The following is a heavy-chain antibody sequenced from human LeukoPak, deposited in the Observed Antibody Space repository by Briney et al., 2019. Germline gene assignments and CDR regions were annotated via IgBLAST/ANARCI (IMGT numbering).Heavy chain of an antibody. CDR3: ARDIPSGYFDY. Sequence: PSETLSLTCTVSGGSISSYYWGWIRQPPGKGLEWIGHIYYSGSTNYNPSLRSRVTISLDTSRNQFSLKLSSVTAADTAVYYCARDIPSGYFDYWGQGTLVTVSS. D-gene: IGHD2-15*01. CDR2: IYYSGST. J-gene: IGHJ4*02. CDR1: GGSISSYY. V-gene: IGHV4-59*12.